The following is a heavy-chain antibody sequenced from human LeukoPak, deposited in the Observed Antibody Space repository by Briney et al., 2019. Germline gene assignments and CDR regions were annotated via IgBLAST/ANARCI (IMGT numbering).Heavy chain of an antibody. Sequence: RSSETLSLTCTVSGGSISSYYWSWIRQPPGKGLEWLGYIYYSGSTNYNPSLKSRVTISVDTSKNQFSLKLSSVTAADTAVYYCARDPGYCSSTSCYDNSGYDLWGQGTLVTVSS. V-gene: IGHV4-59*01. CDR3: ARDPGYCSSTSCYDNSGYDL. CDR2: IYYSGST. J-gene: IGHJ4*02. D-gene: IGHD2-2*01. CDR1: GGSISSYY.